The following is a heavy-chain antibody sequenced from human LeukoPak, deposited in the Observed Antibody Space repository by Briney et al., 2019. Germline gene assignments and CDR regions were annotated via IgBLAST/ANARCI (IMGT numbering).Heavy chain of an antibody. CDR2: IKQDGSEK. Sequence: GGSLRLSCAASGFTFSSYSMNWVRQAPGKGLEWVANIKQDGSEKDYVDSVKGRFTISRDNVKNSLYLQMNSLRAEDTAVYYCARYCGGDCYGMDVWGQGTTVTVSS. D-gene: IGHD2-21*01. J-gene: IGHJ6*02. CDR3: ARYCGGDCYGMDV. CDR1: GFTFSSYS. V-gene: IGHV3-7*01.